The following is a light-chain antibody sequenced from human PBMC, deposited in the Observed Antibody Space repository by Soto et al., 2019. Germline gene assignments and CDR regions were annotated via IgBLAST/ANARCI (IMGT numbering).Light chain of an antibody. Sequence: DTQMTQSPSTLSASVVYIFTITLRSSQRIGNWLAWYQQKPGKAPNLLISKASSLESGVPSRFSGSGSGTEFTLTISSLQPDDFATYYCQQYNPYSPWTFGQGTKVDI. CDR1: QRIGNW. V-gene: IGKV1-5*03. J-gene: IGKJ1*01. CDR3: QQYNPYSPWT. CDR2: KAS.